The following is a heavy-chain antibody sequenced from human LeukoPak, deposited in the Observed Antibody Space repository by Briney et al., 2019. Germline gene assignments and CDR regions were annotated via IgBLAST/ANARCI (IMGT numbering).Heavy chain of an antibody. D-gene: IGHD6-13*01. CDR3: ARDPSSREEYSSSWYDY. CDR2: ISAYNGNT. CDR1: GYTFTSYG. J-gene: IGHJ4*02. V-gene: IGHV1-18*01. Sequence: GASVKVSCKASGYTFTSYGISWVRQAPGQGLEWMGWISAYNGNTNYAQKLQGRVTMTTDTSTSTAYMELRSLRSDDTAVYYCARDPSSREEYSSSWYDYWGQGTLVTVSS.